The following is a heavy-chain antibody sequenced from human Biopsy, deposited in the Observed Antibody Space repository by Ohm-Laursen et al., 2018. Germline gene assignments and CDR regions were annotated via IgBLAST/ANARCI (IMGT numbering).Heavy chain of an antibody. CDR3: ARGPKRLTGTSYFED. Sequence: GTLSLTCTVSSGLISNYYWSWIRQPAGKGLEWIGRLYTSGDTSYNPSLKSRVSVSEDTSKNQFSLRLTSVTAADTAVYYCARGPKRLTGTSYFEDWGRGILVTVSS. D-gene: IGHD1-7*01. CDR1: SGLISNYY. V-gene: IGHV4-4*07. CDR2: LYTSGDT. J-gene: IGHJ4*02.